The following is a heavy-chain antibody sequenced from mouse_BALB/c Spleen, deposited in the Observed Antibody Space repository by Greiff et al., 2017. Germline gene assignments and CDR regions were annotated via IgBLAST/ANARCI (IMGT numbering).Heavy chain of an antibody. D-gene: IGHD2-4*01. CDR3: AGDYDIAY. CDR1: GFSLTSYG. CDR2: IWAGGST. V-gene: IGHV2-9*02. J-gene: IGHJ3*01. Sequence: VKLQESGPGLVAPSQSLSITCTVSGFSLTSYGVHWVRQPPGKGLEWLGVIWAGGSTNYNSALMSRLSISKDNSKSQVFLKMNSLQTDDTAMYYCAGDYDIAYWGQGTLVTVSA.